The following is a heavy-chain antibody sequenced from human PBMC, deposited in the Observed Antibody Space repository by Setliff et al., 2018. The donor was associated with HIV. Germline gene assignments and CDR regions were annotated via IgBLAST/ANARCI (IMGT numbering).Heavy chain of an antibody. CDR3: AKTQGWHLINY. CDR2: IRNDASNT. D-gene: IGHD6-19*01. Sequence: GESLKISCEASGFTFSDYGMHWVRQAPGKGLEWLTFIRNDASNTYYADSVKGRFTISRDSSKNTLYLQMDSLRTEDTAVYYCAKTQGWHLINYWGQGTLVTVSS. J-gene: IGHJ4*02. CDR1: GFTFSDYG. V-gene: IGHV3-30*02.